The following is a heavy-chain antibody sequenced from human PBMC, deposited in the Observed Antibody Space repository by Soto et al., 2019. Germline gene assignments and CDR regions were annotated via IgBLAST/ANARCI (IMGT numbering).Heavy chain of an antibody. CDR3: AKESTSGWSAAGPFDY. Sequence: QVQLVESGGGVVQPGRSLRLSCAASGFTFSSYGIHWVRQAPGKGLEWVADISYDGSNKYYADSVKGRFTISRENSKNTVYLQMNSLRGEDTAVFYCAKESTSGWSAAGPFDYWGQGTLVTVSS. CDR1: GFTFSSYG. V-gene: IGHV3-30*18. J-gene: IGHJ4*02. CDR2: ISYDGSNK. D-gene: IGHD6-19*01.